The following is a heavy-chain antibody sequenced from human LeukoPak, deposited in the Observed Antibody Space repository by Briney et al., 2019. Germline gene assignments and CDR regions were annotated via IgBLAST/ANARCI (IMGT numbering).Heavy chain of an antibody. J-gene: IGHJ4*02. Sequence: PGGSLRLSCAASGSTFSSYAMSWVRQAPGKGLEWVSAISGSGGSTYYADSVKGRFTISRDNSKNTLYLQMNSLRAEDTAVYYCAKSHEGGTMIVVVITFDYWGQGTLVTVSS. V-gene: IGHV3-23*01. CDR2: ISGSGGST. CDR1: GSTFSSYA. CDR3: AKSHEGGTMIVVVITFDY. D-gene: IGHD3-22*01.